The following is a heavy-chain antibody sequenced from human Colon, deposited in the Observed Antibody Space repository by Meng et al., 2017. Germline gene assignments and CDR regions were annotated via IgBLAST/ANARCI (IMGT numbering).Heavy chain of an antibody. CDR2: IIGSDDST. Sequence: EGEWGGCGGGVIQPGGSLRLSGADSGLDFPSYAMSWVRQAPGKGLEWVSSIIGSDDSTYYADSVKGRFTISRDNGKNTLHLQMSSLRAEDSAVYYCARSGYNNGYDYWGQGTLVTVSS. J-gene: IGHJ4*02. D-gene: IGHD3-22*01. CDR3: ARSGYNNGYDY. V-gene: IGHV3-23*04. CDR1: GLDFPSYA.